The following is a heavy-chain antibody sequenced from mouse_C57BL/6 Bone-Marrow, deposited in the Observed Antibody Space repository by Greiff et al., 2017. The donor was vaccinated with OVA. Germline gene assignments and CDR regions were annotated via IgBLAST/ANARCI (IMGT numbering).Heavy chain of an antibody. CDR1: GYTFTSYD. V-gene: IGHV1-85*01. CDR3: ARRGSNYHYYAMDY. J-gene: IGHJ4*01. Sequence: VMLVESGPELVKPGASVKLSCKASGYTFTSYDINWVKQRPGQGLEWIGWIYPRDGSTKYNEKFKGKATLTVDTSSSTAYMELHSLTSEDSAVYFCARRGSNYHYYAMDYWGQGTSVTVSS. CDR2: IYPRDGST. D-gene: IGHD2-5*01.